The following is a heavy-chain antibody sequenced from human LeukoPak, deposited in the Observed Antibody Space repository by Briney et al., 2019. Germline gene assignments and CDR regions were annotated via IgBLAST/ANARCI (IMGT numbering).Heavy chain of an antibody. CDR3: ARVWTDSGSYYDDRGAFDY. D-gene: IGHD1-26*01. V-gene: IGHV4-59*01. CDR1: GGSISSYY. J-gene: IGHJ4*02. Sequence: SETLSLTCTVSGGSISSYYWSWIRQPPGKGLEWIGSIYYSGITNYNPSLKSRVTISVDTSKNQFSLKLSSVTAADTALYYCARVWTDSGSYYDDRGAFDYWGQGTLVTVSS. CDR2: IYYSGIT.